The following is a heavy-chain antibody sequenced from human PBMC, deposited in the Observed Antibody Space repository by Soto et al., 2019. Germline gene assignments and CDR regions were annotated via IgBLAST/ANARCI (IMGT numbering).Heavy chain of an antibody. CDR1: GYTFTSYA. CDR2: IIAGSGNT. Sequence: QVQLVQSGAEEQKPGASVKVSCKASGYTFTSYAIHWVRQAPGQGLGWMGWIIAGSGNTKYSENFQGRVTTTRDTSASTAYMELSSLRFDNTAFYFCARTVIVVSQEGKGWFDSWGQGTLVSVSS. V-gene: IGHV1-3*05. CDR3: ARTVIVVSQEGKGWFDS. J-gene: IGHJ5*01. D-gene: IGHD2-15*01.